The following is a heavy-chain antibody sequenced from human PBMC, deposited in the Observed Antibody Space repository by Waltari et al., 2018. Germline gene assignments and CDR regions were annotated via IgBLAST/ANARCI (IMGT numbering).Heavy chain of an antibody. D-gene: IGHD6-13*01. CDR1: GVSLSTSGVG. Sequence: QITLKESGPTLVKPTQTLTLTCTFSGVSLSTSGVGVGWSRPPPGRGLEWLAIVYWNDDKRYSPSLESRLTITQDTSRDQVVLTMTNMDPADTATYFCAHRRRPAYGTSSNGAFDYWGQGTLVTVSS. CDR3: AHRRRPAYGTSSNGAFDY. CDR2: VYWNDDK. J-gene: IGHJ4*02. V-gene: IGHV2-5*01.